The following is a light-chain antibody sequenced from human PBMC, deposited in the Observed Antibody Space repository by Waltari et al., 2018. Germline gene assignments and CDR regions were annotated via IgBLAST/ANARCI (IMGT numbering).Light chain of an antibody. CDR2: EVN. J-gene: IGLJ1*01. CDR3: SSYTTSTTQV. V-gene: IGLV2-18*02. CDR1: GSDIGSYNR. Sequence: QSALTQPPSVSGSPGQSVTISCSGTGSDIGSYNRVSWYQQSPGTAPRLMIYEVNSRPSGAPDRFSGSKSGNTASLTISGLQAEDEADYYCSSYTTSTTQVYGTGTKVTVL.